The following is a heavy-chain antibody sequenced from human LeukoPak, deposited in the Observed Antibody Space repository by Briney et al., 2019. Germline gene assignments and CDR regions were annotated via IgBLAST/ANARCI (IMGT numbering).Heavy chain of an antibody. CDR1: GSAFSNNA. Sequence: GGSLRLSCAASGSAFSNNAMHWVRQAPGKGLEWVAVISYDGSVKNYGESVKGRFTISRDNSKSTLYLEMNTLGAEDTAVYYCAKDRTEKWIHDFDYWGQGILVTVSS. V-gene: IGHV3-30*18. D-gene: IGHD5-12*01. J-gene: IGHJ4*02. CDR3: AKDRTEKWIHDFDY. CDR2: ISYDGSVK.